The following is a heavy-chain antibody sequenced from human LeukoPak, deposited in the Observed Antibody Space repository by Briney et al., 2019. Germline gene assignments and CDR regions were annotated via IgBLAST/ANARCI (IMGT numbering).Heavy chain of an antibody. Sequence: GGSHSLLCVASGFPFSGYAMHWVRQAPGKGLEYVSAITNDGGTTYYANSVKGRFTISRDNSKNTLYLQMGSLRAEDMAVYYCARVGGPGAFDFDVWG. V-gene: IGHV3-64*01. D-gene: IGHD2-15*01. CDR1: GFPFSGYA. J-gene: IGHJ3*01. CDR3: ARVGGPGAFDFDV. CDR2: ITNDGGTT.